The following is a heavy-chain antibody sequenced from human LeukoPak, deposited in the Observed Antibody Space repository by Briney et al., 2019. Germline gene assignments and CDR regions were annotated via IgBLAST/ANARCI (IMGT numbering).Heavy chain of an antibody. D-gene: IGHD3-10*01. CDR2: IIPIFGTA. V-gene: IGHV1-69*05. CDR1: GGTFISYA. CDR3: AEFRDSYGRNY. Sequence: GASVKVSCKASGGTFISYAISWVRQAPGQGLEWMGGIIPIFGTANYAQKFQGRVTITTDESTSTTYMELSSLRSEDTAVYYCAEFRDSYGRNYWGQGTLVTVSS. J-gene: IGHJ4*02.